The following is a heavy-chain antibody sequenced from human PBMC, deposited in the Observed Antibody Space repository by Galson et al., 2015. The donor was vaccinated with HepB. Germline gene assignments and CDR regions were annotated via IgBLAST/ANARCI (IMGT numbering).Heavy chain of an antibody. D-gene: IGHD6-19*01. CDR3: AKAAWGAFRGWVAGPHYYYYGMDV. J-gene: IGHJ6*02. CDR1: GFTFDDYS. V-gene: IGHV3-43*01. CDR2: ISWDGGST. Sequence: SLRLSCAASGFTFDDYSMHWVRQAPGKGLEWVSLISWDGGSTYYADSVKGRFTISRDNSKNSLYLQMNSLRTEDTALYYCAKAAWGAFRGWVAGPHYYYYGMDVWGQGTTVTVSS.